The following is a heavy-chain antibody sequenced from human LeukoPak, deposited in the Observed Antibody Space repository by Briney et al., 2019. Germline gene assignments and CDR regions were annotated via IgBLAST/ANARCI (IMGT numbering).Heavy chain of an antibody. CDR2: IYHSGST. CDR1: GYSISSGYY. J-gene: IGHJ4*02. V-gene: IGHV4-38-2*02. CDR3: ARVPFGVVTIDY. Sequence: SETLSLTCTVSGYSISSGYYWGWIRQPPGKGLEWIGSIYHSGSTYYNPSLKSRVTISVDTSKNQFSLKLSSVTAADTAVYYRARVPFGVVTIDYWGQGTLVTVSS. D-gene: IGHD3-3*01.